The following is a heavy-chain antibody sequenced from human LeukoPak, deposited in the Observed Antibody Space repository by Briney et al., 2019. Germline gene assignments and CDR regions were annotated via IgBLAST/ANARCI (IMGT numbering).Heavy chain of an antibody. D-gene: IGHD3-3*01. V-gene: IGHV1-24*01. CDR1: GYTFTSYG. J-gene: IGHJ4*02. Sequence: ASVKVSCKASGYTFTSYGISWVRQAPGKGLECMGGFDPEEAKMVYAQNFQGRVTMTEDTSTQTAYMELSGLTSDDTAVYYCTTRSGDFWSGFVNWGQGSLVTVSS. CDR3: TTRSGDFWSGFVN. CDR2: FDPEEAKM.